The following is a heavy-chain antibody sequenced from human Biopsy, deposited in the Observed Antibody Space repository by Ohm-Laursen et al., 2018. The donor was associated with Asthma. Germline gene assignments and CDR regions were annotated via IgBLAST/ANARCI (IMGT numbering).Heavy chain of an antibody. Sequence: SLRLSCTASEFAVSRDYMFWVRQAPGKGLEWVSVIYSGGTSHTADSVRGRFTISGDYSKNTLYLQMHSLRAEDTAVYYCARGDSSNWSHYYFDYWGQGTLVTVSS. CDR3: ARGDSSNWSHYYFDY. D-gene: IGHD3-22*01. J-gene: IGHJ4*02. CDR2: IYSGGTS. CDR1: EFAVSRDY. V-gene: IGHV3-53*01.